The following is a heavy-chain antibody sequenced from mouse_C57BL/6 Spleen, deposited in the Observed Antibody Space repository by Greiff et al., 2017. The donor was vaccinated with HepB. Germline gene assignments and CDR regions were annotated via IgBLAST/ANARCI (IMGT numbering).Heavy chain of an antibody. J-gene: IGHJ1*03. D-gene: IGHD1-1*01. V-gene: IGHV14-4*01. Sequence: VQLQQSGAELVRPGASVKLSCTASGFNIKDDYMHWVKQRPEQGLEWIGWIDPENGDTEYASKFQGKATITADTSSNTAYLQLSSLTSEDTAVYYSTTGLITTVPWYFDVWGTGTTVTVSS. CDR2: IDPENGDT. CDR3: TTGLITTVPWYFDV. CDR1: GFNIKDDY.